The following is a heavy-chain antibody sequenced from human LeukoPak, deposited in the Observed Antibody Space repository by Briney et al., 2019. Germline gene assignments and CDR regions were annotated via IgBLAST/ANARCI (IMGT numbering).Heavy chain of an antibody. CDR3: ARGGYDHGFDI. CDR1: GFTFNTYW. Sequence: PGGSLRLSCAASGFTFNTYWFHWVRQAPGKGLVWVSRIDNDGSDTIYADSVRGRFTISRDKAKSTLYLQLNSLNAEDTAVYYCARGGYDHGFDIWGPGTMVTVSS. CDR2: IDNDGSDT. D-gene: IGHD2-15*01. J-gene: IGHJ3*02. V-gene: IGHV3-74*01.